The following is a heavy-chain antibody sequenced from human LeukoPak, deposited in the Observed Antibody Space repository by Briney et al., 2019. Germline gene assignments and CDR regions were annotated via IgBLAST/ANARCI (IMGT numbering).Heavy chain of an antibody. CDR2: IYYSGGT. Sequence: TSETLSLTCTVSGGSISSYYWSWIRQPPGKGLEWIGYIYYSGGTNYNPSLKSRVTISVDTSKNQFSLKLSSVTAADTAVYYCARRTATGTFFDYWGQGTLVTVSS. V-gene: IGHV4-59*08. D-gene: IGHD1-1*01. CDR3: ARRTATGTFFDY. J-gene: IGHJ4*02. CDR1: GGSISSYY.